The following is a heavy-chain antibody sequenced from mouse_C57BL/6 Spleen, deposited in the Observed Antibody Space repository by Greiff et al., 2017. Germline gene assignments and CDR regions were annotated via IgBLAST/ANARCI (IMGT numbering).Heavy chain of an antibody. Sequence: VQLQQPGAELVMPGASVKLSCKASGYTFTSYWMHWVKQRPGQGLEWIGEIDPSDGYTNYNQKFKGKSTLTVDKSSSTAYMQLSSLTSEDSAVYYCARYGTAWFAYWGQGTLVTVSA. CDR1: GYTFTSYW. CDR3: ARYGTAWFAY. D-gene: IGHD2-1*01. J-gene: IGHJ3*01. CDR2: IDPSDGYT. V-gene: IGHV1-69*01.